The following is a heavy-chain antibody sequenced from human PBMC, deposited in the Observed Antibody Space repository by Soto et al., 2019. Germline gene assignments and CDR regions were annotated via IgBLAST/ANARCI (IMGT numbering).Heavy chain of an antibody. CDR2: IYYSGST. CDR3: ARWGGSSIKRGPNWFDP. Sequence: PSETLALTCTVSGGSISSYYWSWIRQPPGKGLEWIGYIYYSGSTNYNPSLKSRVTISVDTSKNQFSLKLSSVTAADTAVYYCARWGGSSIKRGPNWFDPWGQGTLVTVSS. D-gene: IGHD2-21*01. V-gene: IGHV4-59*01. J-gene: IGHJ5*02. CDR1: GGSISSYY.